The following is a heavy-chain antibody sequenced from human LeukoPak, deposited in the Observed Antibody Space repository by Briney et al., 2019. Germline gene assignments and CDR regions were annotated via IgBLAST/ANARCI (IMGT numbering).Heavy chain of an antibody. J-gene: IGHJ5*02. Sequence: ASVKVSCKASGYTFSGYYMHWVRQAPGQGLEWMGWINPKSGGTNEAQKFHDRVTMTRDTSIRTAYMEVSRLRSDDTAVYYCARAIRYKYNWFDPWGQGTLVTVSS. CDR1: GYTFSGYY. CDR2: INPKSGGT. CDR3: ARAIRYKYNWFDP. D-gene: IGHD1-14*01. V-gene: IGHV1-2*02.